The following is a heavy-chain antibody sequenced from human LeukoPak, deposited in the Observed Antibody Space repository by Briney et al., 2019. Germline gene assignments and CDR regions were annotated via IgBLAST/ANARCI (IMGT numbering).Heavy chain of an antibody. CDR2: INHSGST. J-gene: IGHJ6*02. V-gene: IGHV4-34*09. Sequence: SEALSLTCAVYGGSFSGYYWSWIRQPPGKGLEWIGEINHSGSTNYNPSLKSRVTISVDTSKNQFSLKLSSVTAADTAVYYCARGGWWLRVYYYYGMDVWGQGTTVTVSS. CDR3: ARGGWWLRVYYYYGMDV. CDR1: GGSFSGYY. D-gene: IGHD5-12*01.